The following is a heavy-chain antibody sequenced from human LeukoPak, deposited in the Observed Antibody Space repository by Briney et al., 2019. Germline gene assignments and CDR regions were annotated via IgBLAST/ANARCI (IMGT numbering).Heavy chain of an antibody. V-gene: IGHV4-39*07. J-gene: IGHJ4*02. CDR3: ASTAATAITLDY. CDR1: GGSISSSSYY. Sequence: PSETLSLTCTVSGGSISSSSYYWGWIRQPPGKGLEWIGSIYYSGSTYYNPSLKSRVTISVDTSKNQFSLKLSSVTAADTAVYYCASTAATAITLDYWGQGTLVTVSS. CDR2: IYYSGST. D-gene: IGHD2-21*02.